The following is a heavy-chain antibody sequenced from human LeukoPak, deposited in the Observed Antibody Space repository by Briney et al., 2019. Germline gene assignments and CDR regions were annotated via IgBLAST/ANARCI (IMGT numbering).Heavy chain of an antibody. V-gene: IGHV3-30*18. CDR3: AKDGPPVAFDY. CDR2: ISHDGNNN. J-gene: IGHJ4*02. D-gene: IGHD3/OR15-3a*01. Sequence: GGSLRLSCAASEFTFSSYSMNWVRQAPGKGLEWVAVISHDGNNNYYSDSVKGRFTISRDNSKNTLDLQMNSLRAEDTAVYYCAKDGPPVAFDYWGQGTLVTVSS. CDR1: EFTFSSYS.